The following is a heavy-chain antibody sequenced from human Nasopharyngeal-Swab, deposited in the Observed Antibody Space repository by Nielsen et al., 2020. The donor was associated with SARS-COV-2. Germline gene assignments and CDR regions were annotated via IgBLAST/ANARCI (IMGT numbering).Heavy chain of an antibody. Sequence: RQAPGKGLEWIGEINHSGSTNYNPSLKSRVTISVDTSKNQFSLKLSSVTAADTAVYYCARAGDIRYYYYGMDVWGRGTTVTVSS. CDR2: INHSGST. J-gene: IGHJ6*02. CDR3: ARAGDIRYYYYGMDV. V-gene: IGHV4-34*01. D-gene: IGHD2-21*01.